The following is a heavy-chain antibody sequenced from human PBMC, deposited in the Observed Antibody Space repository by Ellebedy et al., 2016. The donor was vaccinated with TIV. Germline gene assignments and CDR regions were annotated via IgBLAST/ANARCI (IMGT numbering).Heavy chain of an antibody. D-gene: IGHD3-16*01. V-gene: IGHV4-59*01. CDR3: ASGGASSKYFDH. CDR2: IHYNGNT. CDR1: GGSISSYY. Sequence: MPGGSLRLSCTVSGGSISSYYWSWIRQPPGKGLEWIAFIHYNGNTNYNPSLKSRVTISVDTAKNQFSLKLISVTAADTAMYYCASGGASSKYFDHWGKGTLVTVSS. J-gene: IGHJ4*02.